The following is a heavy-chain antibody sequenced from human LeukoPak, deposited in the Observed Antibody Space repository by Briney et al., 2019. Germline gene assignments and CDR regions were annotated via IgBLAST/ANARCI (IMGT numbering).Heavy chain of an antibody. CDR3: AKGEGPTVGIT. Sequence: GGSLRLSCAASGFIFNNYVMSWVRQGPGKGLEWVSASGGGGGRTYYADSVKGRFTISRDNSKNTLFLQMGSLRAEDTAVYYCAKGEGPTVGITWGQGALVTVTS. J-gene: IGHJ4*02. CDR2: SGGGGGRT. CDR1: GFIFNNYV. V-gene: IGHV3-23*01. D-gene: IGHD1-7*01.